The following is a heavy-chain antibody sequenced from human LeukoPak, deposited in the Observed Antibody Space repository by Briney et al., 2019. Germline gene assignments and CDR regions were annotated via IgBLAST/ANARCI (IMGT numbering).Heavy chain of an antibody. Sequence: SGRSLTPSCAASGLTFSSYEMDWARQPPGGGREWVSYIRSSGSTIYYADSVKGRFAISRDNAKNSLYLQMNSLRAEDTAVYYCARDSSGFDYWGQGTLVTVSS. V-gene: IGHV3-48*03. CDR1: GLTFSSYE. CDR3: ARDSSGFDY. D-gene: IGHD6-19*01. J-gene: IGHJ4*02. CDR2: IRSSGSTI.